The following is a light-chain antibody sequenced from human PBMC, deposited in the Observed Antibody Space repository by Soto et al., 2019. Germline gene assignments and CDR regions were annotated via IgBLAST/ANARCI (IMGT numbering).Light chain of an antibody. V-gene: IGKV3-20*01. J-gene: IGKJ2*01. CDR3: QQYGGSPYT. Sequence: EIVLTQSPGTLSLSPGERATLSCRASQSVRSNYLAWYQQKPGQAPRLLIYGASSRATGIPDRFSGTGSGTDFTLTISRLEPEEFAVYYCQQYGGSPYTFVQGTKLEIK. CDR2: GAS. CDR1: QSVRSNY.